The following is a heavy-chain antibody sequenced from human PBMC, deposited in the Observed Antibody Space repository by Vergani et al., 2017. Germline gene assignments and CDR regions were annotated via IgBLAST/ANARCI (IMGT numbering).Heavy chain of an antibody. J-gene: IGHJ5*02. CDR1: GASIRSSNYY. Sequence: QLQLQESGPGLVKPSATLPLTCSVSGASIRSSNYYWGWIRQPPGKGLEWIASIYYSGSTYYNPSLKSRVTISVDTSKNQFSLKLSSVTAADTAVYFCARHSXVEWVVKLGWIDPRGQGILVTVSS. CDR2: IYYSGST. V-gene: IGHV4-39*01. CDR3: ARHSXVEWVVKLGWIDP. D-gene: IGHD6-19*01.